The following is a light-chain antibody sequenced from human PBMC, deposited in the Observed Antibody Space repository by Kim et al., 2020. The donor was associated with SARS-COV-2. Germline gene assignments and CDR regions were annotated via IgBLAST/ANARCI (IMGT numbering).Light chain of an antibody. CDR3: QKYNSAPWT. CDR1: QDIAKS. CDR2: AAS. J-gene: IGKJ1*01. Sequence: SSVGDRVTITCRASQDIAKSLAWYQQKPGKIPQVLIYAASTLQSGVPSRFSGSGSGTEFTLTIGSLQTEDVATYYCQKYNSAPWTFGPGTKVDIK. V-gene: IGKV1-27*01.